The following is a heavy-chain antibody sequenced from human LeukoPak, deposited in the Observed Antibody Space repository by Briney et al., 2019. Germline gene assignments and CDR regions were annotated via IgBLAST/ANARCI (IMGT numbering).Heavy chain of an antibody. J-gene: IGHJ4*02. D-gene: IGHD1-1*01. CDR3: ARWVPRYGRNYFDY. CDR2: IHYSGSI. CDR1: GGSISSYY. V-gene: IGHV4-59*01. Sequence: PSETLSLTCTVSGGSISSYYWTWIRQSPGKGLEWIGYIHYSGSIKYNPSLESRVTMSVDTSKNQFSLKLNSVTAADTAVYYCARWVPRYGRNYFDYWGQGTLVTVSS.